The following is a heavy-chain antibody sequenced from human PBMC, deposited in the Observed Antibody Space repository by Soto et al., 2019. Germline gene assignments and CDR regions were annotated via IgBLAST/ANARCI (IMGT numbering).Heavy chain of an antibody. CDR3: VRVGWGYSYGNGMDG. CDR2: IKHDGSEI. J-gene: IGHJ6*02. CDR1: GFGFSGYS. Sequence: GGSLRLSCLASGFGFSGYSMHWVRQAPGKGLDWVAVIKHDGSEIYYADSVKGRFTISKDDSKNTLHLQMNALRVDDTALYYCVRVGWGYSYGNGMDGWGQGTTVTVSS. D-gene: IGHD5-18*01. V-gene: IGHV3-30-3*01.